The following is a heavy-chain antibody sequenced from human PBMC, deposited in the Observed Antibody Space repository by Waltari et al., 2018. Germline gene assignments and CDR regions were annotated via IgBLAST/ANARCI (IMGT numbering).Heavy chain of an antibody. CDR1: GFTVRNY. CDR3: ATSMAVAGKGRGWFDS. V-gene: IGHV3-53*01. J-gene: IGHJ5*01. CDR2: IYTGGST. D-gene: IGHD6-19*01. Sequence: EVQLVESGGGLIQPGGSLRLSWAASGFTVRNYLSWVRQAPGKGLEWVSVIYTGGSTDYADSVKGRFTISRDNSKNTLYLQMNSLRAEDTAVYYCATSMAVAGKGRGWFDSWGQGTLVTVSS.